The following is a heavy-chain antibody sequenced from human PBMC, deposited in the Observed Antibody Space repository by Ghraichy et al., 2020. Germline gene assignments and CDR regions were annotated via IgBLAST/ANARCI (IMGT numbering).Heavy chain of an antibody. V-gene: IGHV3-21*01. Sequence: GGSLRLSCAASGFTFSSYSMNWVRQAPGKGLEWVSSISSSSSYIYYADSVKGRFTISRDNAKNSLYLQMNSRRAEYTAVYYCARAYSSSYPNWFDPWGQGTLVTVSS. CDR1: GFTFSSYS. CDR2: ISSSSSYI. D-gene: IGHD6-6*01. J-gene: IGHJ5*02. CDR3: ARAYSSSYPNWFDP.